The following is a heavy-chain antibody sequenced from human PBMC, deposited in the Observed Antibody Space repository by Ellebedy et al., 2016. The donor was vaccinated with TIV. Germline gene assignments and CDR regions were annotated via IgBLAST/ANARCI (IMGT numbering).Heavy chain of an antibody. Sequence: SETLSLTCTVSGVSISNYFWSWIRQPPGKGLEWIGYIYYSGSTNYNPSLKSRVTISVDTSKNQFSLNLSSVTAADTAVYYCARNLVVVAATGAFDIWGQGTMVTVSS. J-gene: IGHJ3*02. CDR2: IYYSGST. V-gene: IGHV4-59*13. CDR1: GVSISNYF. CDR3: ARNLVVVAATGAFDI. D-gene: IGHD2-15*01.